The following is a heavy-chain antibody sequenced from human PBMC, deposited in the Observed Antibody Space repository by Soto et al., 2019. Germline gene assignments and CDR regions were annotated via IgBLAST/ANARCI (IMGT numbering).Heavy chain of an antibody. CDR1: GGSFSGYY. D-gene: IGHD2-15*01. Sequence: SETLSLTCAVYGGSFSGYYWSWIRQPPGKGLEWIGEINHSGSTNYNPSLKSRVTISVDTSKNQFSLKLSSVTAADTAVYYCARVSPPAFVVVVAAYRPLYYGMDVWGQGTTVTVSS. J-gene: IGHJ6*02. CDR3: ARVSPPAFVVVVAAYRPLYYGMDV. CDR2: INHSGST. V-gene: IGHV4-34*01.